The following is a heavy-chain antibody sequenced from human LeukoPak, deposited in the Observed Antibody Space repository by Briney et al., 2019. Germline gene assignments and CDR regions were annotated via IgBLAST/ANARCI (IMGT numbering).Heavy chain of an antibody. CDR2: IYPGDSDT. CDR1: GYNFNNNW. CDR3: ARSPSRLFEWPVDF. Sequence: GESLKISGKGSGYNFNNNWIAWVRQMPGKGLEFMGIIYPGDSDTRYSPSFQGQVTISADRSIRTAYLQWSSLKASDTALYYCARSPSRLFEWPVDFWGQGTLVAVSS. J-gene: IGHJ4*02. D-gene: IGHD3-3*01. V-gene: IGHV5-51*01.